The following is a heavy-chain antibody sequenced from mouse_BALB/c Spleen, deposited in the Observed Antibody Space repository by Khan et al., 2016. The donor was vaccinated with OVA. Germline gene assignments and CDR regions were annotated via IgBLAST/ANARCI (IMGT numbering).Heavy chain of an antibody. D-gene: IGHD2-14*01. V-gene: IGHV2-6-4*01. CDR1: GFSVSRYN. CDR2: IWGGGGT. Sequence: QVQLKQSGPGLVAPSQSLSITCTVSGFSVSRYNIHWIRQAPGKGLEWLGMIWGGGGTDYNPILKSRLNISKDNSKSQVFLKMNSLQTDDTAMYYCARAYYRYDGYYAMDYWGQGTSVTVSS. CDR3: ARAYYRYDGYYAMDY. J-gene: IGHJ4*01.